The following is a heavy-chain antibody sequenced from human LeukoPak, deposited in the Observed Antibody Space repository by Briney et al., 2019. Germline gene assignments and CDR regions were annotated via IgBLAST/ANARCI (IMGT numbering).Heavy chain of an antibody. V-gene: IGHV3-66*01. CDR1: GFTVSSNY. CDR3: ARSTYCSSTSCNWFDP. Sequence: GGSLRLSCAASGFTVSSNYMSWVRQAPGKGLEWVSVIYSGGSTYYADSVKGRFTISRDNSKNTLNLQMNSLRAEDTAVYYCARSTYCSSTSCNWFDPWGQGTLVTVSS. D-gene: IGHD2-2*01. J-gene: IGHJ5*02. CDR2: IYSGGST.